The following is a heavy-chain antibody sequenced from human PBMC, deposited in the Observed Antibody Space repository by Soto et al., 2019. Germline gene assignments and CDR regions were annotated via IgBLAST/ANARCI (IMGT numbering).Heavy chain of an antibody. Sequence: GASVKVSCKASGYTFTSYAMHWVRQAPGQRLEWMGWINAGNGNTKYSQKFQGRVTITRDTSASTVYMELRSLRSDDTAVYYCARGTFFDYWGQGTLVTVSS. CDR2: INAGNGNT. CDR1: GYTFTSYA. D-gene: IGHD3-16*01. CDR3: ARGTFFDY. V-gene: IGHV1-3*01. J-gene: IGHJ4*02.